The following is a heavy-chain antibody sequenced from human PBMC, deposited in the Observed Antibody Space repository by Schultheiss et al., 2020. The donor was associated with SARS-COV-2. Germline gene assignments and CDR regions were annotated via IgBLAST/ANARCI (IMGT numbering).Heavy chain of an antibody. CDR3: ARGGEWSSSWYAFDI. CDR2: IYTSGST. Sequence: SETLSLTCTVSGGSISSYYWSWIRQPAGKGLEWIGRIYTSGSTNYNPSLKSRVTISVDTSKNQFSLKLSSVTAADTAVYYCARGGEWSSSWYAFDIWGQGTMVTVSS. CDR1: GGSISSYY. J-gene: IGHJ3*02. V-gene: IGHV4-4*07. D-gene: IGHD6-13*01.